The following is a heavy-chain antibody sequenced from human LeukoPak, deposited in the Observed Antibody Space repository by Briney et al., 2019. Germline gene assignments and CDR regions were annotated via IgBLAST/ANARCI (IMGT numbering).Heavy chain of an antibody. V-gene: IGHV3-73*01. J-gene: IGHJ4*02. Sequence: GGCLKLTRATSGVTPSGATIHWGRPAPGEGRGWVGHIRSKANSYVTIYGASVKGRFTISRDDSKNTAYLHMNSLKTEDTAVYYCVGDGHSNTGMNYWGQGTLVTVSS. CDR1: GVTPSGAT. D-gene: IGHD2/OR15-2a*01. CDR3: VGDGHSNTGMNY. CDR2: IRSKANSYVT.